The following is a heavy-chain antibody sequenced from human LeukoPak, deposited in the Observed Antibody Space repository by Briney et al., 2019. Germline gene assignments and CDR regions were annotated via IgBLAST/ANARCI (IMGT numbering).Heavy chain of an antibody. CDR1: GGSISSNW. Sequence: PSETLSLTCAVSGGSISSNWWSWVRQPPGKGLEWIGEIDHSGSTNYNPSLKSRVTISVDKSESQFSLKLSSVTAADTAVYYCTSGSYSFYYMDVWGKGTTVTVSS. CDR3: TSGSYSFYYMDV. V-gene: IGHV4-4*02. J-gene: IGHJ6*03. D-gene: IGHD1-26*01. CDR2: IDHSGST.